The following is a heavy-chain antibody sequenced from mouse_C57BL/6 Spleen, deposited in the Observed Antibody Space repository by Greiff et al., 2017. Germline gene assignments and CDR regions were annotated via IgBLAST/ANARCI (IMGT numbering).Heavy chain of an antibody. CDR2: IYPSDSGT. V-gene: IGHV1-61*01. CDR3: ARRFYYGNYFDY. CDR1: GYTFTSYW. Sequence: QVQLQQPGAELVRPGSSVKLSCKASGYTFTSYWMDWVKQRPGQGLEWIGNIYPSDSGTHYNQKFKDKATLTVDKSSSTAYMQLSSLTSEDSAVYYCARRFYYGNYFDYWGQGTTLTVSS. J-gene: IGHJ2*01. D-gene: IGHD2-1*01.